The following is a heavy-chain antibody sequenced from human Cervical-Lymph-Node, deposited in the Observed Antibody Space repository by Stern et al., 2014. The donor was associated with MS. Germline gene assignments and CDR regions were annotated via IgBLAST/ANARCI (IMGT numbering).Heavy chain of an antibody. CDR3: ARDFYYYDSSGYRH. V-gene: IGHV1-2*06. CDR2: INPNSGGT. CDR1: GYTFTGYY. Sequence: VQLVESGAEVKKPGASVKVSCKASGYTFTGYYMHWVRQAPGQGLEWMGRINPNSGGTNYAQKFQGRVTMTRDTSISTAYMELSRLRSDDTAVYYCARDFYYYDSSGYRHWGQGTLVTVSS. D-gene: IGHD3-22*01. J-gene: IGHJ4*02.